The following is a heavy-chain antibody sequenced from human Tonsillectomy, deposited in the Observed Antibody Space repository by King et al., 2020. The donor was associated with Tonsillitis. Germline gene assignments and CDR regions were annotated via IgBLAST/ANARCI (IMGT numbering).Heavy chain of an antibody. CDR2: IIPIFDTA. Sequence: VQLVQSGTEVKKPGSSVKVSCTASGGTFSSYAISWVRQAPGQGLEWMGEIIPIFDTANYAQNFQGRVTITADKSTSTAYMELSSLRSEDTAVYYCAREDSGYDYVGYYYYYMDVWGKGTTVIVSS. D-gene: IGHD5-12*01. J-gene: IGHJ6*03. CDR3: AREDSGYDYVGYYYYYMDV. V-gene: IGHV1-69*06. CDR1: GGTFSSYA.